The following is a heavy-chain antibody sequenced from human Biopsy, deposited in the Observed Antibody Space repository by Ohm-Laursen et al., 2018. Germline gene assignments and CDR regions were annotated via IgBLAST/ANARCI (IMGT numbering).Heavy chain of an antibody. CDR3: ARDRYYGSESYYSHYNMDV. V-gene: IGHV3-33*01. CDR2: IWYDGSNK. J-gene: IGHJ6*02. Sequence: SLRLSCTASGFTFSSYGIHWVRQAPGKGLEWVAVIWYDGSNKYSADSVKGRFSISRDNSKNTVYLQMNSLRAADSAVYYCARDRYYGSESYYSHYNMDVWGQGTTVSVSS. D-gene: IGHD3-10*01. CDR1: GFTFSSYG.